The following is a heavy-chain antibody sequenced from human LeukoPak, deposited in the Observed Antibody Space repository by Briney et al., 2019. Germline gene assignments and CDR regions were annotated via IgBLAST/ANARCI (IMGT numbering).Heavy chain of an antibody. Sequence: GGSLRLSCAASGFSFSSDSMNWVRQAPRKGLGRVSYVNSSSSTIYNADSVNGRFTISRDKAKNSLYLQMNSLRAEDTAAYYCAREDVAAADEDAFDIWGQGTMVTVSS. CDR1: GFSFSSDS. J-gene: IGHJ3*02. V-gene: IGHV3-48*01. D-gene: IGHD6-13*01. CDR2: VNSSSSTI. CDR3: AREDVAAADEDAFDI.